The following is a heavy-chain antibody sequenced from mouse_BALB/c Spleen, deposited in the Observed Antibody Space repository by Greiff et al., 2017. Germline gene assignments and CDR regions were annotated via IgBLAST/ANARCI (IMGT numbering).Heavy chain of an antibody. V-gene: IGHV1S137*01. CDR1: GYTFTDYA. CDR2: ISTYYGDT. D-gene: IGHD3-2*01. Sequence: VQLQQSGAELVRPGVSVKISCKGSGYTFTDYAMHWVKQSHAKSLEWIGVISTYYGDTSYNQKFKGKAKLTAVTSTSTAYMELSSLTNEDSAVYYCTKTARATFDYWGQGTTLTVSS. CDR3: TKTARATFDY. J-gene: IGHJ2*01.